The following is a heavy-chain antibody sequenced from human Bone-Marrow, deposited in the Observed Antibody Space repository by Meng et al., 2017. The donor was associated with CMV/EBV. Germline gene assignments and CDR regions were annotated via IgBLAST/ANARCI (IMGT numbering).Heavy chain of an antibody. D-gene: IGHD3-10*01. Sequence: GGSLRLSCAASGFTFSSYSMNWVRQAPGKGLEWVANISPDGSEKNYVDSVKGRLTMSRDNAKNSVSLQMNSLRAEDTAVYYCARSSTSGLRNFDYWGQGTLVTVSS. CDR2: ISPDGSEK. J-gene: IGHJ4*02. CDR1: GFTFSSYS. CDR3: ARSSTSGLRNFDY. V-gene: IGHV3-7*01.